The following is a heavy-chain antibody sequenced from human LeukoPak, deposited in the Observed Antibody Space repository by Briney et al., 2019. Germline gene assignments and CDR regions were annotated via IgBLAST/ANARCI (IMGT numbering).Heavy chain of an antibody. CDR1: GFTFSSYS. CDR3: ARGSTLLGYGGNSGSY. J-gene: IGHJ4*02. CDR2: ISSSSSTI. Sequence: GGSLRLSCAASGFTFSSYSMNWVRQAPGKGLEWVSYISSSSSTIYYADSVKGRFTISRDNAKNSLYLQMNSLRAEDTAVYYCARGSTLLGYGGNSGSYWGQGTLVTVSS. V-gene: IGHV3-48*04. D-gene: IGHD4-23*01.